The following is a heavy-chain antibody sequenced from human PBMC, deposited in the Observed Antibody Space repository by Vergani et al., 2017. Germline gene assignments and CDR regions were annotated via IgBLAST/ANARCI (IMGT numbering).Heavy chain of an antibody. CDR3: ARDLRLLYNRFDP. CDR2: TWYDGNNK. Sequence: QVQLAESGGGRVQPGRSLRLSCAASGFSFSSHAIHWVRQAPGKGLEWVSVTWYDGNNKQYADSVKGRFTISRDNSKSQMSLQMNSLRDEDTGVYYFARDLRLLYNRFDPWGQGTLVTVSS. V-gene: IGHV3-33*08. J-gene: IGHJ5*02. CDR1: GFSFSSHA. D-gene: IGHD1-14*01.